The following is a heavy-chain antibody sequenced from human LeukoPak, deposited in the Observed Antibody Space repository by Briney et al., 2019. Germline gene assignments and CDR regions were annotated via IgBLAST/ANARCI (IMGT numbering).Heavy chain of an antibody. CDR3: ARGNPYCSGASCYNF. V-gene: IGHV1-8*01. Sequence: ASLKVSCKASGDTFTTYDINWVRQAPGQGLEWMGWTNPNSGNTGCAQRFQGRVTMTRDTSISTAYMELSSLRLDDTAVYYCARGNPYCSGASCYNFWGQGTLVTASS. CDR2: TNPNSGNT. D-gene: IGHD2-2*02. J-gene: IGHJ4*02. CDR1: GDTFTTYD.